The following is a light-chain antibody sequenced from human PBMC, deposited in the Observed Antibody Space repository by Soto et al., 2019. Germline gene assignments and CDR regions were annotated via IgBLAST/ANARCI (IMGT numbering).Light chain of an antibody. CDR1: ESINQN. Sequence: ETVMTQSPATLSVSPGEGATLSCRATESINQNLAWYKQKPGQAPRLLIHGASYRATGIPDRFSGRGSGTEFTLAISRLESEDFAVYYCQQYNTWPLTFGGGPKVDIK. CDR3: QQYNTWPLT. J-gene: IGKJ4*01. V-gene: IGKV3-15*01. CDR2: GAS.